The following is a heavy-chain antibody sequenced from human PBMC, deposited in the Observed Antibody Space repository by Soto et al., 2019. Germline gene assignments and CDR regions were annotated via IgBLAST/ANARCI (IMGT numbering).Heavy chain of an antibody. V-gene: IGHV5-10-1*01. J-gene: IGHJ6*02. CDR1: GYNFITDW. CDR2: IDPTDSYT. D-gene: IGHD3-16*01. Sequence: PGESLKISCKGSGYNFITDWISWVRQMPGKGLEWMGRIDPTDSYTKYSPSFEGRVTISADKSISTAYLQWSSLKASDSAVYYCARLSRASFALDVWGQGTTVTVSS. CDR3: ARLSRASFALDV.